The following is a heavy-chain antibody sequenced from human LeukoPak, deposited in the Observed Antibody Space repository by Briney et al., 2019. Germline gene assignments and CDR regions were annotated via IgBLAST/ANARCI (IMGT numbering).Heavy chain of an antibody. J-gene: IGHJ4*02. CDR1: GYTFTSYY. CDR3: AFADSSGYYFVPDY. D-gene: IGHD3-22*01. V-gene: IGHV1-46*01. Sequence: GASVKVSCTAFGYTFTSYYMHWVRQAPGQGLEWMGIINPSGGSTSYAQKFQGRVTMTRDTSTSTAYMELSSLRSEDTAVYYCAFADSSGYYFVPDYWGQGTLVTVSS. CDR2: INPSGGST.